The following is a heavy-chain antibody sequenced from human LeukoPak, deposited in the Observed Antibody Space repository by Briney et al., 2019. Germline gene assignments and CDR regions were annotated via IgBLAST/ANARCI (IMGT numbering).Heavy chain of an antibody. CDR2: ISAYNGNT. D-gene: IGHD3-16*02. CDR1: GYTITSYG. V-gene: IGHV1-18*01. CDR3: ARDSRTYVWGSYRPTY. Sequence: ASVKVSCKASGYTITSYGISWVRQAPGQGLEWMGWISAYNGNTNYAQKLQGRVTMTTDTSTSTAYMELRSLRSDDTAVYYCARDSRTYVWGSYRPTYWGQGTLVTVSS. J-gene: IGHJ4*02.